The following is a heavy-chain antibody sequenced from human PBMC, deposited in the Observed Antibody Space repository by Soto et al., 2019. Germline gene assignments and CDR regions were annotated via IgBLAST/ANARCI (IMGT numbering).Heavy chain of an antibody. D-gene: IGHD6-6*01. CDR3: ARESIAAPLYYYYGMDV. CDR1: GYTFTSYA. J-gene: IGHJ6*02. Sequence: ASVKVSCKASGYTFTSYAMHWVRQAPGQRLEWMGWINAGNGNTKYSQKFQGRVTITRDTSASTAYMELSSLRSEDTAVYYCARESIAAPLYYYYGMDVWGQGTKVTVSS. V-gene: IGHV1-3*01. CDR2: INAGNGNT.